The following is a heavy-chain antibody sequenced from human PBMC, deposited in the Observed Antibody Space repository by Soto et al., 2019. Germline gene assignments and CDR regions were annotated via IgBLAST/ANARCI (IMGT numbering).Heavy chain of an antibody. CDR1: GFTFSSYG. CDR2: IWYDGSNK. J-gene: IGHJ4*02. Sequence: QVQLVESGGGVVQPGRSLRLSCAASGFTFSSYGMHWVRQAPGKGLEWVAVIWYDGSNKYYADSVKGRFTISRDNSKNTLYLQMNSLRAEDTAVYYCAREVSITMVQDYYFDYWGQGTLVTVSS. D-gene: IGHD3-10*01. CDR3: AREVSITMVQDYYFDY. V-gene: IGHV3-33*01.